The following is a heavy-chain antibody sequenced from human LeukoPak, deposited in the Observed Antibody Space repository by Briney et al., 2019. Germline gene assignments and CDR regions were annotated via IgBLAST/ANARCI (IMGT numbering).Heavy chain of an antibody. Sequence: SETLSLTCTVSGGSISSSSYYWGWIRQPPGKGLEWIGSIYYSGSTYYNPSLKSRVTISVDTSKNQFSLRLSSVTAADTAVYYCARERIDGYKVYFDYWGQGTLVTVSS. V-gene: IGHV4-39*07. CDR2: IYYSGST. CDR3: ARERIDGYKVYFDY. D-gene: IGHD5-24*01. CDR1: GGSISSSSYY. J-gene: IGHJ4*02.